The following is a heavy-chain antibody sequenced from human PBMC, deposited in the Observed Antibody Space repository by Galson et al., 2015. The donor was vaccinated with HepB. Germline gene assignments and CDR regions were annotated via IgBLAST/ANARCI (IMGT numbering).Heavy chain of an antibody. Sequence: SVKVSCKASGYTFSRYGINWVRQAPGQGLEWMGWINTNTGNPTYVQDFTRRFVFSLDTSVSTGYLQISSLKAEDTAVDYGARDGGSGRFLDVWGQGTTVTVSS. CDR2: INTNTGNP. D-gene: IGHD3-10*01. J-gene: IGHJ6*02. CDR3: ARDGGSGRFLDV. V-gene: IGHV7-4-1*02. CDR1: GYTFSRYG.